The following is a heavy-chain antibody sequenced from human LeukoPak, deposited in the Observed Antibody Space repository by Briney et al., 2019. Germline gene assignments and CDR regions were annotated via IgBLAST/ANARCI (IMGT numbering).Heavy chain of an antibody. Sequence: AASVKVSCKASGGTFSSYAISWVRQAPGQGLEWMGGIIPIFGTANYAQKFQGRVTITTDESTSTAYMELSSLRSEDTVVYYCARDSTAYCSGGSCYSEWFDPWGQGTLVTVSS. D-gene: IGHD2-15*01. CDR1: GGTFSSYA. V-gene: IGHV1-69*05. J-gene: IGHJ5*02. CDR2: IIPIFGTA. CDR3: ARDSTAYCSGGSCYSEWFDP.